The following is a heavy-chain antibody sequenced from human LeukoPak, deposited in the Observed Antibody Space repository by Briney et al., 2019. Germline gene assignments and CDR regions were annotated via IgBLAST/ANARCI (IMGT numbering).Heavy chain of an antibody. J-gene: IGHJ6*03. CDR1: GGSFSGYY. CDR3: ARLRTIFGVVIGHMDV. V-gene: IGHV4-34*01. Sequence: SETLSLTCAVYGGSFSGYYWSWIRQPPGKGLEWIGEINHSGSTNYNPSLKSRVTISLDTSKNQFSLKLSSVTAADTAVYYCARLRTIFGVVIGHMDVWGKGTTVTVSS. D-gene: IGHD3-3*01. CDR2: INHSGST.